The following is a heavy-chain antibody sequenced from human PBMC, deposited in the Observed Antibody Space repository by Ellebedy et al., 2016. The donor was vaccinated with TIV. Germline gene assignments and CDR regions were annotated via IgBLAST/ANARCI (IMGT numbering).Heavy chain of an antibody. D-gene: IGHD5-12*01. CDR3: ARDGRPNRYSGYDLTIDYYGMDV. Sequence: MPSETLSLTCTVSGGSISSGGYSRSWIRQPPGKGLEWIGYIYHSGSTYYNPSLKSRVTISVDRSKNQFSLKLSSVTAADTAVYYCARDGRPNRYSGYDLTIDYYGMDVWGQGTTVTVSS. J-gene: IGHJ6*02. CDR1: GGSISSGGYS. V-gene: IGHV4-30-2*01. CDR2: IYHSGST.